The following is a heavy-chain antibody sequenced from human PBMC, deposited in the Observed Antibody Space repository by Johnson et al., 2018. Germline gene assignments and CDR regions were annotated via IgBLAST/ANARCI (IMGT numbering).Heavy chain of an antibody. CDR3: AKEGVVDTAMVGRDYYMDV. CDR1: GFTFDDYA. J-gene: IGHJ6*03. Sequence: VQLVESGGVVVQPGGSLRLSCAASGFTFDDYAMHWVRQAPGKGLEWVSLISWDGGSTYYADSVKGRFTISRDNSKNSLYLQMNSLRAEDTALYYCAKEGVVDTAMVGRDYYMDVWGKGTTVTVSS. D-gene: IGHD5-18*01. CDR2: ISWDGGST. V-gene: IGHV3-43D*03.